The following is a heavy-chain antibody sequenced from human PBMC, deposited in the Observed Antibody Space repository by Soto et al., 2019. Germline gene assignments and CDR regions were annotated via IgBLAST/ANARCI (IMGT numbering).Heavy chain of an antibody. CDR3: AREFWSGPFEY. J-gene: IGHJ4*02. D-gene: IGHD3-3*01. V-gene: IGHV3-33*01. CDR1: GFTFSSYG. Sequence: QVQLVESGGGVVQPGRSLRLSCAASGFTFSSYGMHWVRQAPGKGLGWVAVIWSDGSNKYYADSVKGRFTISRDNSKNTLYLQMNSLRAEDTAVYYCAREFWSGPFEYWGQGTLVTVSS. CDR2: IWSDGSNK.